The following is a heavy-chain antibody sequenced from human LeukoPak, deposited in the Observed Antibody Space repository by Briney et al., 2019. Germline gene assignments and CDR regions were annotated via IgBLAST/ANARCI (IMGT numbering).Heavy chain of an antibody. J-gene: IGHJ4*02. CDR3: ARGLDY. CDR1: GFTFSSFS. CDR2: ISSSSGTI. V-gene: IGHV3-48*01. Sequence: GGSLRLSCAASGFTFSSFSMNWVRQAPGRGLEWVSYISSSSGTINYADSVKGRFTISRDNAKNSLYLQMNSLRAEDTAVYYCARGLDYWGQGTPVTVSS.